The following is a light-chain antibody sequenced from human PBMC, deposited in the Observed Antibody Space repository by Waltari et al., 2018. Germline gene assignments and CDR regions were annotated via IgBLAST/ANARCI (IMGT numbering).Light chain of an antibody. J-gene: IGKJ5*01. CDR2: DAS. Sequence: EIVLTQSPATLSLSPGERATLSCRASQSVSSYLAWYQQKSGQAPRLLIYDASNRATGIPARFSGSGSGTDFTLTISSLEPEDFAVYYCQQRSNCFTFGQGTRLEIK. CDR3: QQRSNCFT. V-gene: IGKV3-11*01. CDR1: QSVSSY.